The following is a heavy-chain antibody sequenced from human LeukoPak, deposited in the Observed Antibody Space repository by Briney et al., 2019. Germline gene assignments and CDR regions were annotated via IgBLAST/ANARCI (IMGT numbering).Heavy chain of an antibody. CDR2: IYFSGGT. J-gene: IGHJ4*02. CDR3: ATQTGSGLFSLP. V-gene: IGHV4-59*05. CDR1: GGSFSGYY. D-gene: IGHD3-10*01. Sequence: SETLSLTCAVYGGSFSGYYWSWIRQPPGKGLEWIGSIYFSGGTYYNASLKSRVTISVDTSKNQFSLRLSSVTAADTAVYYCATQTGSGLFSLPGGQGTLVTVSS.